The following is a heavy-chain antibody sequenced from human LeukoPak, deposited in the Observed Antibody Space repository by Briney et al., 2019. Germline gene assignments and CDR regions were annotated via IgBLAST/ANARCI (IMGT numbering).Heavy chain of an antibody. D-gene: IGHD5-18*01. J-gene: IGHJ6*03. Sequence: RPSETLSLTCTVSGGSMNRFYWAWLRQPAGRGLEWLGRIHSGGTTNYNPSLESRLTISLDTSKNQFSLNLNSVTAADTAVYYCARDSPDGYTSGHYYYYLDVWGKGTTVTVSS. V-gene: IGHV4-4*07. CDR3: ARDSPDGYTSGHYYYYLDV. CDR1: GGSMNRFY. CDR2: IHSGGTT.